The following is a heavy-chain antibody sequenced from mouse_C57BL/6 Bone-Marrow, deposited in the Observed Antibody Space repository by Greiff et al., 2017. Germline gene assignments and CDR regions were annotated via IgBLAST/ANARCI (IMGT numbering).Heavy chain of an antibody. CDR1: GFSLTSYG. J-gene: IGHJ4*01. V-gene: IGHV2-6*01. CDR3: ARHYYGSEGAMDY. CDR2: IWGVGST. Sequence: QVQLKQSGPGLVAPSQSLSITCTVSGFSLTSYGVDWVRQSPGKGLEWLGVIWGVGSTNYNSALKSRLSISKDNSKSQVFLKMNSLQTDDTAMYYCARHYYGSEGAMDYWGQGTSVTVSS. D-gene: IGHD1-1*01.